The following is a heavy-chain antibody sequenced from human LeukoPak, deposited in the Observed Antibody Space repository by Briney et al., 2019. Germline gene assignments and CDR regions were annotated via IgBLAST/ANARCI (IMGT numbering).Heavy chain of an antibody. J-gene: IGHJ4*02. V-gene: IGHV4-39*07. D-gene: IGHD3-10*01. CDR1: GGSISSSSYY. Sequence: PSETLSLTCTVSGGSISSSSYYWGWIRQPPGKGLEWIGSIYYSGSTYYNPSLKSRVTISVDTSKNQFSLKLSSVTAADTAVYYCARAMVWFGESEFDYWGQGTLVTVSS. CDR3: ARAMVWFGESEFDY. CDR2: IYYSGST.